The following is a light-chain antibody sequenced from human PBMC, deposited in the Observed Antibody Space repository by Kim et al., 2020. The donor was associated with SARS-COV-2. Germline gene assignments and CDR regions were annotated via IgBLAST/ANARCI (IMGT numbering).Light chain of an antibody. CDR1: QSVNRD. CDR3: QHYNDYPPWT. V-gene: IGKV3-15*01. CDR2: GAS. J-gene: IGKJ1*01. Sequence: DIVMTQSPATLSVSLGERATLSCRASQSVNRDLAWYQQKPGQAPRLLIYGASTRATGTPDRFSGSGSGTEFTLTISGLQSQDFAVYFCQHYNDYPPWTFGQGTKVDIE.